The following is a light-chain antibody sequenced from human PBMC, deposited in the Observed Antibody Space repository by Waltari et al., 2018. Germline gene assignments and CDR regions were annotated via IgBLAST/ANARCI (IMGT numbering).Light chain of an antibody. CDR2: AND. J-gene: IGLJ2*01. CDR1: SSHIGRNN. V-gene: IGLV1-44*01. CDR3: ASWDDSLDGVI. Sequence: QSVLTQPPSASGTRGQRVTISSPAGSSHIGRNNINWYQQLPGTAPKLRICANDQRPSGVPDRFAGSKSGSSAFLAISGLQSADEASYYCASWDDSLDGVIFGGGTKLTVL.